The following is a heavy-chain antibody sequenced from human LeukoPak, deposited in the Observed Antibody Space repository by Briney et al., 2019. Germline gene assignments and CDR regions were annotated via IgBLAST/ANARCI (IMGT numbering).Heavy chain of an antibody. CDR1: GGSISSYY. D-gene: IGHD3-10*01. Sequence: SETLSLTCTVSGGSISSYYWSWIRQPPGKGLEWIGYIYYSGSTNYNPSLKSRVTISVDTSKNQFSLKLSSVTAADTAVYYCARINGVERLRPYYYGSGSYQNNWFDPWGQGTLVTVSS. V-gene: IGHV4-59*01. CDR3: ARINGVERLRPYYYGSGSYQNNWFDP. CDR2: IYYSGST. J-gene: IGHJ5*02.